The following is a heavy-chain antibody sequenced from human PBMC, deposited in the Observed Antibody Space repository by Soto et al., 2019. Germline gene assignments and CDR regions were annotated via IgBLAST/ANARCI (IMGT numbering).Heavy chain of an antibody. CDR3: AREEREEDCSGGSCYSYPNWFDP. CDR1: GGSISSYY. V-gene: IGHV4-59*01. Sequence: SETLSLTCTVSGGSISSYYWSWIRQPPGKGLEWIGYIYYSGSTNYNPSLKSRVTISVDTSKNQFSLKLSSVTAADTAVYYCAREEREEDCSGGSCYSYPNWFDPWGQGTLVTVSS. CDR2: IYYSGST. J-gene: IGHJ5*02. D-gene: IGHD2-15*01.